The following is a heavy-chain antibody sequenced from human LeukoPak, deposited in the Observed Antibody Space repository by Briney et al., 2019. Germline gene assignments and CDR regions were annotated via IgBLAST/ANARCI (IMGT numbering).Heavy chain of an antibody. Sequence: GGSLRLSCAASGFTFSSYSMNWVRQAPGKGLEWVSSISTSSSYIHHADSVKGRFTISRDNARNSLYLQMNSLRAEDTAVYYCARGLGGVDYWGQGTLVTVSS. CDR2: ISTSSSYI. D-gene: IGHD3-10*01. J-gene: IGHJ4*02. V-gene: IGHV3-21*01. CDR3: ARGLGGVDY. CDR1: GFTFSSYS.